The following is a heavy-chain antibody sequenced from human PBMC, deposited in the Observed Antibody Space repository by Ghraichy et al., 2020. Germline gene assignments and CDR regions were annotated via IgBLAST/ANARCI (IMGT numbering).Heavy chain of an antibody. V-gene: IGHV3-33*01. Sequence: GGSLRLSCAASGFTFSSYGMHWVRQAPGKGLEWVAVIWYDGSNKYYADSVKGLFTISRDNSKNTLYLKMNSLRAEDTAVYYCARAWERTQEYYYVSGRMDYWGQGTLVTVSS. J-gene: IGHJ4*02. CDR3: ARAWERTQEYYYVSGRMDY. D-gene: IGHD3-10*01. CDR2: IWYDGSNK. CDR1: GFTFSSYG.